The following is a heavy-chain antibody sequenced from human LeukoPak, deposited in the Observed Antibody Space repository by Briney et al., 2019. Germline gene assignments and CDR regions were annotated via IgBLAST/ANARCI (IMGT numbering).Heavy chain of an antibody. Sequence: GGSLRLSCAASGFTFSSYAMSWVRRAPGKGLEWVSAISGSGGSTYYADSVKGRFTISRDNSKNTLYLQMNSLRAEDTAVYYCAKTYSGSYYRSYFDYWGQGTLVTVSS. CDR1: GFTFSSYA. CDR2: ISGSGGST. D-gene: IGHD1-26*01. CDR3: AKTYSGSYYRSYFDY. J-gene: IGHJ4*02. V-gene: IGHV3-23*01.